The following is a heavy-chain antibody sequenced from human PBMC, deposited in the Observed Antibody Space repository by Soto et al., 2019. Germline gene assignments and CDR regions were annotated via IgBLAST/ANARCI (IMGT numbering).Heavy chain of an antibody. CDR1: GYTFTGYA. J-gene: IGHJ5*01. CDR3: ARCIKYRDFPRCFDF. D-gene: IGHD2-2*01. V-gene: IGHV1-3*01. Sequence: GASVKVSCKASGYTFTGYAMHWVRQAPGQRLEWMGWINAGNGNTKYSQKFQGRVTITRDTSASTAYMELSSLRSEDTAVYYCARCIKYRDFPRCFDFRGPGTLVTVSS. CDR2: INAGNGNT.